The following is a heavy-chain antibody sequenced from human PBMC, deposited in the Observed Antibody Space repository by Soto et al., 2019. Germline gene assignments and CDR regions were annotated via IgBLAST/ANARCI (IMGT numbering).Heavy chain of an antibody. CDR3: ASGDYGGNSLFFDY. V-gene: IGHV4-30-2*01. J-gene: IGHJ4*02. Sequence: PSETLSLTCAVSGGSISSGGYSWSWIRQPPGKGLEWIGYIYHSGSTYYNPSLKSRVSISVDRSKNQFSLKVSSVTAADTAVYYFASGDYGGNSLFFDYWGQGTLVTVSS. D-gene: IGHD4-17*01. CDR1: GGSISSGGYS. CDR2: IYHSGST.